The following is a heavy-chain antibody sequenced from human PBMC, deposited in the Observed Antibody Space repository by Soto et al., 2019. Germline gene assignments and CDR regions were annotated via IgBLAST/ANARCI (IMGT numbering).Heavy chain of an antibody. J-gene: IGHJ4*02. D-gene: IGHD3-3*01. Sequence: GGSLRLSCAASGFTFSSYGMHWVRQAPGKGLEWVAVIWYDGSNKYYADSVKGRFTISRDNSKNTLYLQMNSLRAEDTAVYYCVRMGGYDFWSGYHTDYWGQGTLVTVSS. V-gene: IGHV3-33*01. CDR1: GFTFSSYG. CDR2: IWYDGSNK. CDR3: VRMGGYDFWSGYHTDY.